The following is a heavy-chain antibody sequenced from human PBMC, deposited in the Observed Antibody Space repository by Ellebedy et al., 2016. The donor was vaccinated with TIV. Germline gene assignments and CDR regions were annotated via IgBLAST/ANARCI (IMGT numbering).Heavy chain of an antibody. Sequence: AASVKVSCKASGYTFTGYYMHWVRQAPGQGLEWMGWINPNSGGTNYAQKFQGWVTMTRDTSISTAYMELSRLRSDDTAVYYCARLYGSGSYYAFDYWGQGTLVTVSS. J-gene: IGHJ4*02. V-gene: IGHV1-2*04. D-gene: IGHD3-10*01. CDR2: INPNSGGT. CDR1: GYTFTGYY. CDR3: ARLYGSGSYYAFDY.